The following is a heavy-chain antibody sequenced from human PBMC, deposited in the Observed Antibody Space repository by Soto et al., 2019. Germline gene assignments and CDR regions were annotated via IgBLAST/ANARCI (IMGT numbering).Heavy chain of an antibody. V-gene: IGHV3-7*05. J-gene: IGHJ4*02. CDR1: GFTFISYW. CDR3: AREEVYASIFDY. D-gene: IGHD2-8*01. CDR2: IKQDGSEK. Sequence: EGSLRLSCAASGFTFISYWMSWVRQAPGKGLEWVANIKQDGSEKYYVDSVKGRFTISRDNAKNSLYLQMNSLRAEDTAVYYCAREEVYASIFDYWGQGTL.